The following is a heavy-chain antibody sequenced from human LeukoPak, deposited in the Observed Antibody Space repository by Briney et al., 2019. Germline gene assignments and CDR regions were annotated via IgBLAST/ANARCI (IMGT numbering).Heavy chain of an antibody. CDR2: IYGSGDT. D-gene: IGHD5-18*01. CDR1: GGSISSGDYY. Sequence: PSETLSLTCTVSGGSISSGDYYWSWIRQPPGKGLEWIGYIYGSGDTKYMPSLKSQVSLSVDTSKNQFSLNLSSVTAADTAVYYCVRGSYGPGHDYWGQGTLVTVSS. V-gene: IGHV4-61*08. J-gene: IGHJ4*02. CDR3: VRGSYGPGHDY.